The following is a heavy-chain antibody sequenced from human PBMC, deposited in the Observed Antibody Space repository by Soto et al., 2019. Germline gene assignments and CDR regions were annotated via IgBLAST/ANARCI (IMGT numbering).Heavy chain of an antibody. CDR3: ARHVRGVIASTRYYGMDV. V-gene: IGHV3-23*01. Sequence: GGSLRLSCAASGFTFSSYAMSWVRQAPGKGLEWVSAISGSGGSTYYADSVKGRFTISRDNSKNTLYLQMNSLRAEDTAVYYCARHVRGVIASTRYYGMDVWGQGTTVTVSS. J-gene: IGHJ6*02. CDR1: GFTFSSYA. CDR2: ISGSGGST. D-gene: IGHD3-10*01.